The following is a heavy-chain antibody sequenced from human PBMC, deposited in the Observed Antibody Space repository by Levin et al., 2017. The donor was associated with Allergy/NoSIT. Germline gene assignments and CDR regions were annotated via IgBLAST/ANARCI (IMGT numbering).Heavy chain of an antibody. Sequence: GGSLRLSCAASGFTFGSYAMSWVRQAPGKGLEWVSSISSSGGSTYYADSFKGRFTISRDNSKNTLYLQMNSLRTEDTAIYYCAKRSPYYFDYWGQGTLVTVSS. J-gene: IGHJ4*02. CDR3: AKRSPYYFDY. V-gene: IGHV3-23*01. CDR2: ISSSGGST. CDR1: GFTFGSYA.